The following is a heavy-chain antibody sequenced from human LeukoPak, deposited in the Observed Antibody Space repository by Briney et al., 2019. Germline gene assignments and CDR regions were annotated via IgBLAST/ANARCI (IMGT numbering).Heavy chain of an antibody. CDR3: ARVGDSSGYYYGYYYMDV. J-gene: IGHJ6*03. CDR2: INHSGST. D-gene: IGHD3-22*01. Sequence: SETLSLTCAVYGGSFSGYYWSWIRQPPGKGLEWIGEINHSGSTNYNPSLKSRVTISVDTSKNQFSLKLSSVTAADTAVYYCARVGDSSGYYYGYYYMDVWGKGTTVTVSS. V-gene: IGHV4-34*01. CDR1: GGSFSGYY.